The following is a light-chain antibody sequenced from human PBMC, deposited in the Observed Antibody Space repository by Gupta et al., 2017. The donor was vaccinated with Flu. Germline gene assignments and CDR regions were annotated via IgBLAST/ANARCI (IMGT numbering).Light chain of an antibody. Sequence: QSALTQPASVYGSPGQSITISCTGTSSDVGGYNYVSWYQQHPGKAPKLMIYEVSNRPSGVSNRFSGSKSGNTASLTISGLQAEDEADYYCSSYTSRSTHVVFGGGTKLTVL. CDR1: SSDVGGYNY. V-gene: IGLV2-14*01. CDR2: EVS. J-gene: IGLJ2*01. CDR3: SSYTSRSTHVV.